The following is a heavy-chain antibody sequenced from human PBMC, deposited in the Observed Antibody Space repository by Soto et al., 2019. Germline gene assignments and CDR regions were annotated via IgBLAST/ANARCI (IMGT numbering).Heavy chain of an antibody. J-gene: IGHJ4*02. D-gene: IGHD6-13*01. V-gene: IGHV4-34*01. CDR3: ARRYSSSWFFIDY. CDR2: INHSGST. Sequence: SETLSLTCAVYGGSFSGYYWSWIRQPPGKGLEWIGEINHSGSTNYNPSLKSRVTISVDTSKNQFSLKLSSVTAADTAVYYCARRYSSSWFFIDYWGQGTLVTVSS. CDR1: GGSFSGYY.